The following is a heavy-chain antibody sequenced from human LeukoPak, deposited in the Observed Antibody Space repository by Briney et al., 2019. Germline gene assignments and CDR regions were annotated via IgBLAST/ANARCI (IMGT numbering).Heavy chain of an antibody. D-gene: IGHD3-3*01. CDR2: LSGSGGST. J-gene: IGHJ4*02. V-gene: IGHV3-23*01. Sequence: ASLTLSSAASGFTFSSYPMNWLPQAPGKGLEWVSALSGSGGSTYYADPVKGRFTISRDNSKNTLYLQMNSLRAEDTAVYYCAKDRAYDFWSGSFGYWGQGTLVTVSS. CDR1: GFTFSSYP. CDR3: AKDRAYDFWSGSFGY.